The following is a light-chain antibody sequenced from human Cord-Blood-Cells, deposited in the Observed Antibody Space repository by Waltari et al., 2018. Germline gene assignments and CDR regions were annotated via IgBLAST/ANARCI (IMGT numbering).Light chain of an antibody. CDR2: EGS. CDR3: CSYAGSSTYV. J-gene: IGLJ1*01. Sequence: QSALTQPASVSGSPGQSITISCTGTSSYVGRYNLVSWYQQHPGKAPKLMIYEGSKLSSGVSNRFSGSKSGNTASLTISGLQAEDEADYYCCSYAGSSTYVFGTGTKVTVL. V-gene: IGLV2-23*01. CDR1: SSYVGRYNL.